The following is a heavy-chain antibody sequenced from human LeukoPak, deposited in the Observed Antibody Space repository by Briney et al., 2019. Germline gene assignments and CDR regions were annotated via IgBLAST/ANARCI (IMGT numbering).Heavy chain of an antibody. CDR1: GGSISNYY. J-gene: IGHJ3*02. D-gene: IGHD5-18*01. Sequence: PSETLSLTCTVSGGSISNYYWNWIRQPPGKGLELIGYIYYSGTTNYNPSLKSRVSMSVDTSKNQFSLKLSSVTAADTAVYYCARGRGGYSYGTMKYAFDIWGQGTMVTVSS. CDR3: ARGRGGYSYGTMKYAFDI. V-gene: IGHV4-59*01. CDR2: IYYSGTT.